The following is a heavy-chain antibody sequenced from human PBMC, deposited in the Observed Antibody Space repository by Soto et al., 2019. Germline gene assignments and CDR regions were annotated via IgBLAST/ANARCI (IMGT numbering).Heavy chain of an antibody. CDR3: VKGAGWLQDVDY. Sequence: GGSLRLSCSASGFPFNDNAVYWVRQAPGKGLEYVSLISANGGSTHYADSVKGRFSISRDNSENTLYLQMSSLRAEDTAVYYCVKGAGWLQDVDYWGQGTLVTVSS. D-gene: IGHD5-12*01. V-gene: IGHV3-64D*08. J-gene: IGHJ4*02. CDR2: ISANGGST. CDR1: GFPFNDNA.